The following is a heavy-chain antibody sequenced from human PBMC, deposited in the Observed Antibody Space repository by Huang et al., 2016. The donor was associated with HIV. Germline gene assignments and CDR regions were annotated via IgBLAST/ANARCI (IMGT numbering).Heavy chain of an antibody. J-gene: IGHJ3*02. Sequence: QLQLQGSGPGLVKPSETLSLTCTVSGGSITSSSYYWGWIRQPPGKGLEWVGSSYYGGRTSYNPSLKSRVPVSVYTSKNQFSLTLSFVTAADTAVYYCARHFSYYDSSGYTPWDAFDIWGQGTMVTVSS. D-gene: IGHD3-22*01. V-gene: IGHV4-39*01. CDR1: GGSITSSSYY. CDR3: ARHFSYYDSSGYTPWDAFDI. CDR2: SYYGGRT.